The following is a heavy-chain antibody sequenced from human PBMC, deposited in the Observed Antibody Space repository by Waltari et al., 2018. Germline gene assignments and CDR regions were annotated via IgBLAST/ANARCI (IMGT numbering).Heavy chain of an antibody. CDR1: GFPISRFW. V-gene: IGHV3-7*01. Sequence: EAQLVQSGGGLVQPGGSLTLSCAASGFPISRFWMTWICQALGRGMRWVANIGPDGSNKYYVDSVKGRLTISRDNAENSLLLQMSSLRVEDTALYYCVGWNDPINSWGQGTLVAVSS. CDR3: VGWNDPINS. CDR2: IGPDGSNK. J-gene: IGHJ4*02. D-gene: IGHD1-1*01.